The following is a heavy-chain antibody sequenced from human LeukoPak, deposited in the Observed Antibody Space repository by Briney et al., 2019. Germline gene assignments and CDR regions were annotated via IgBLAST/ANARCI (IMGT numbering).Heavy chain of an antibody. D-gene: IGHD3-9*01. CDR3: ARGTGYDVLTGYDY. Sequence: PGGSLRLSCAASGFTFDDYGMNWVRQVPGKGLEWVSGINWNSGSIGYADSVKGRFTISRGNAKNSLYLQMNSLRAEDTAFYFCARGTGYDVLTGYDYWGQGTLVTVSS. CDR1: GFTFDDYG. J-gene: IGHJ4*02. V-gene: IGHV3-20*04. CDR2: INWNSGSI.